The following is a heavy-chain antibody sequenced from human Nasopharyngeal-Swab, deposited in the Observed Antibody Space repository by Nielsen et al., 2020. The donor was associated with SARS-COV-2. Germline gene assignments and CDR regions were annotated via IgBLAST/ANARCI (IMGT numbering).Heavy chain of an antibody. CDR1: GGTFSSYA. D-gene: IGHD2-2*01. V-gene: IGHV1-69*13. J-gene: IGHJ6*03. Sequence: SVKVSCKASGGTFSSYAISWVRQAPGQGREWMGGIIPIFGTANYAQKFQGRVTITADESTSTAYMELSSLRSEDTAVYYCASANPTSDIVVVPAAKYYYYYYMDVWGQGTTVTVSS. CDR3: ASANPTSDIVVVPAAKYYYYYYMDV. CDR2: IIPIFGTA.